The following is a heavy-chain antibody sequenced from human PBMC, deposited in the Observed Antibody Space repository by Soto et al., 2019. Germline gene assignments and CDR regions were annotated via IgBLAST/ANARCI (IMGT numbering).Heavy chain of an antibody. Sequence: SETLSLTCDVSGDSISSNKWWNWVRQPPGKGLEWIGEIYHSGTTNYNPSLKSRVTMSXGXXXXQXSXNXXXVTAXDTAVYYCARVLTASSYGMDVWGQGTTVTVSS. J-gene: IGHJ6*02. V-gene: IGHV4-4*02. CDR1: GDSISSNKW. D-gene: IGHD2-15*01. CDR2: IYHSGTT. CDR3: ARVLTASSYGMDV.